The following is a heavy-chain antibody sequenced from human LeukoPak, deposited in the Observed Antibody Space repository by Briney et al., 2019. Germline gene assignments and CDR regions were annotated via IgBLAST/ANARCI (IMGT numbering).Heavy chain of an antibody. V-gene: IGHV3-23*01. D-gene: IGHD3-3*01. CDR2: ISGSGGST. CDR1: GFSFSNYA. J-gene: IGHJ4*02. Sequence: PGGSLRLSCAASGFSFSNYAMSWVRQAPGKGLEWDSAISGSGGSTYYADSVKGRSIISRDYSKNTLFLQMNSLSAEDTAVYYCAKVLEYYDFWSGYYIDYWGQGTLVTVSS. CDR3: AKVLEYYDFWSGYYIDY.